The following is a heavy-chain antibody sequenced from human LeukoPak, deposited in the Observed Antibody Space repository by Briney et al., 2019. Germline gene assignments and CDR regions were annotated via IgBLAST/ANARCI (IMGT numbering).Heavy chain of an antibody. Sequence: PGGSLRLSCAASGFTFNGYAMNWVRQAPGKGLEWVSAISDSGDNTYYADSVRGRFTISRENAKNSLYLQMNSLRAEDTAVYYCARVGYYDSSGLDYWGQGTLVTVSS. D-gene: IGHD3-22*01. CDR3: ARVGYYDSSGLDY. J-gene: IGHJ4*02. V-gene: IGHV3-23*01. CDR2: ISDSGDNT. CDR1: GFTFNGYA.